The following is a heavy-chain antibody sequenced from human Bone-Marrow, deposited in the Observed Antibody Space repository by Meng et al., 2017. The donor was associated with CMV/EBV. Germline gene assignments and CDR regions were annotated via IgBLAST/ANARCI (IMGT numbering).Heavy chain of an antibody. Sequence: GSLRLSCDVHGGSLSDHYWNWIRQSPGKGLEWIGEINHSGSTNYNPSLKSRVTISVDTSKNQFSLKLSSVTAADTAVYYCARVPKGYSYGYAFDPWGQGTRVTVSS. D-gene: IGHD5-18*01. CDR2: INHSGST. V-gene: IGHV4-34*01. CDR3: ARVPKGYSYGYAFDP. CDR1: GGSLSDHY. J-gene: IGHJ5*02.